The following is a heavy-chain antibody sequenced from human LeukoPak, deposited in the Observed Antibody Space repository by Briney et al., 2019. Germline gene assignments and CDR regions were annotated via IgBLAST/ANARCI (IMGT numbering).Heavy chain of an antibody. CDR1: GGSISSYY. CDR3: ARNFYDYVWGSHYFDY. D-gene: IGHD3-16*01. V-gene: IGHV4-59*01. Sequence: SETLSLTCTVSGGSISSYYWSWIRQPPGKGLEWIGYIYYSGSTNYNPSLKSRVTISVDTFKNQFSLKLSSVTAADTAVYYCARNFYDYVWGSHYFDYWGQGTLVTVSS. J-gene: IGHJ4*02. CDR2: IYYSGST.